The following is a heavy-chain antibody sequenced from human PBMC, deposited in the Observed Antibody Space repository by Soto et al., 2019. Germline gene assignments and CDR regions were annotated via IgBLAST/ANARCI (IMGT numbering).Heavy chain of an antibody. V-gene: IGHV4-34*01. J-gene: IGHJ5*02. CDR1: GGSFSGYY. D-gene: IGHD2-2*01. CDR2: INHSGST. Sequence: QVQLQQWGAGLLKPSETLSLTCAVYGGSFSGYYWSWIRQPPGKGLEWIGEINHSGSTNYNPSLKSRVTISVDTTKNQFSLKLSSVTAADTAVYYCASLGGRGYANWFDPWGQGTLVPVSS. CDR3: ASLGGRGYANWFDP.